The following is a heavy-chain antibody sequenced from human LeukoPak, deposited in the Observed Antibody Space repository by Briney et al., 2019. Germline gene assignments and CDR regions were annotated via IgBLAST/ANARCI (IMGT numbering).Heavy chain of an antibody. J-gene: IGHJ4*02. V-gene: IGHV6-1*01. D-gene: IGHD6-13*01. CDR3: SRSLFRQQVEPFDY. CDR1: GDSVSSKSAA. CDR2: TYYRSKWYD. Sequence: SQTLSLTCAISGDSVSSKSAAWNCIRQSPSRGLECLGRTYYRSKWYDDYAVSVKSRITINADTSKNQFSLQLNSVTPEDTAVYYRSRSLFRQQVEPFDYWGQGTLVTVSS.